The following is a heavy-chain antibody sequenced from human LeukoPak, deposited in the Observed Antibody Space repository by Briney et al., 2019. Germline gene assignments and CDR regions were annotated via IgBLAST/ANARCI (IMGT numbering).Heavy chain of an antibody. J-gene: IGHJ6*03. D-gene: IGHD3-9*01. CDR2: IYPGDSDT. CDR1: GYSFTNYW. CDR3: ARHHHNDKYYDILTGSAPSADHYYYYYMDV. Sequence: GESLKISCKGSGYSFTNYWIGWVRQMPGKGLEWMGIIYPGDSDTRYSPSFQGQVTISADKSISTAYLQWSSLKASDTAMYYCARHHHNDKYYDILTGSAPSADHYYYYYMDVWGKGTTVTVSS. V-gene: IGHV5-51*01.